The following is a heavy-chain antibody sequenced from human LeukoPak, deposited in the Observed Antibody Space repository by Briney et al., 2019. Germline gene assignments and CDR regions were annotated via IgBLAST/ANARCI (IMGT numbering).Heavy chain of an antibody. CDR3: ARASGSYCGGDCFNIFDS. Sequence: GGSLRLSCAASGFTLSSYWMSWVRQAPGKGLEWVANIKEDGSEKYYVDSVKGRFTISRDNAKNSLYLQMNSLRAEDTAVHYCARASGSYCGGDCFNIFDSWGQGTLVTVSS. V-gene: IGHV3-7*01. D-gene: IGHD2-21*02. CDR2: IKEDGSEK. CDR1: GFTLSSYW. J-gene: IGHJ4*02.